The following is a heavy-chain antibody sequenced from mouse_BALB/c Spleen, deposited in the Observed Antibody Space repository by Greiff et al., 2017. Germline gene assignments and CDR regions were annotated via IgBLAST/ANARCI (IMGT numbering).Heavy chain of an antibody. J-gene: IGHJ3*01. V-gene: IGHV14-3*02. CDR3: ARSEDGYYPAWFAY. CDR2: IDPANGNT. CDR1: GFNIKDTY. Sequence: VQLQQSGAELVKPGASVKLSCTASGFNIKDTYMHWVKQRPEQGLEWIGRIDPANGNTKYDPKFQGKATITADTSSNTAYLQLSSLTSEDTAVYYGARSEDGYYPAWFAYWGQGTLVTVSA. D-gene: IGHD2-3*01.